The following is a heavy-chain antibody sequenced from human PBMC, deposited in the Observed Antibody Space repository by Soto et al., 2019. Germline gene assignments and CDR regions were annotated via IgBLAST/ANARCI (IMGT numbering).Heavy chain of an antibody. CDR1: GFTFSSYW. V-gene: IGHV3-7*03. CDR2: IKQDGSEK. Sequence: GGSLRLSCAASGFTFSSYWMSWVRQAPGKGLEWVANIKQDGSEKYYVDSVKGRFTISRDNAKNSLYLQMNSLRAEDTAVYYCARVLHCSSTSCYILYYYYYGMDVWGQGTTVTVSS. D-gene: IGHD2-2*02. J-gene: IGHJ6*02. CDR3: ARVLHCSSTSCYILYYYYYGMDV.